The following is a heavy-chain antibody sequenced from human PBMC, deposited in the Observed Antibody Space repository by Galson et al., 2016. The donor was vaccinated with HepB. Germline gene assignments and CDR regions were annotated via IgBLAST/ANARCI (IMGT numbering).Heavy chain of an antibody. CDR3: VRDGCSGSSCYTWNWFDP. D-gene: IGHD2-15*01. J-gene: IGHJ5*02. V-gene: IGHV3-21*06. CDR2: ITGASTYI. Sequence: SLRLSCAASGFTFSGHSMNWVRQAPGKGLEWVASITGASTYIYYADSVKGRFTISRDNAKNSLFQEMNSLRAEDTAVYYCVRDGCSGSSCYTWNWFDPWGQGTLVTVSS. CDR1: GFTFSGHS.